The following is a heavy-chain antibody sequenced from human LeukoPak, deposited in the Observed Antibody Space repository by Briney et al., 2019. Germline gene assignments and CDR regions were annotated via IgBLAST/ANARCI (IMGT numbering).Heavy chain of an antibody. Sequence: SETLSLTCTVSGGSISSSSYYWGWIRQPPGKGLEWIGSIYYSGSTYYNPSLKSRVTISVDTSKNQFSLKLSSVTAADTAVYYCARGIAAAGTVKFDPWGQGTLVTVSS. J-gene: IGHJ5*02. V-gene: IGHV4-39*01. CDR1: GGSISSSSYY. CDR2: IYYSGST. D-gene: IGHD6-13*01. CDR3: ARGIAAAGTVKFDP.